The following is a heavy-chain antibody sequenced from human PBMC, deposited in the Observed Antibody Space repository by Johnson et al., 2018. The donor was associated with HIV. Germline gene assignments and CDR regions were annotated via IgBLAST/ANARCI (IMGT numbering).Heavy chain of an antibody. V-gene: IGHV3-30*04. CDR1: GFTFSTYA. CDR2: ISYDGSNK. Sequence: GGLVQPGGSLRLSCAASGFTFSTYALHWVRQAPGKGLEWVAVISYDGSNKYYADSVKGRFTISRDNAMNSVYLQMNSLRAEDTAVYYCARGPVFDIWGQGTMVTVSS. J-gene: IGHJ3*02. CDR3: ARGPVFDI.